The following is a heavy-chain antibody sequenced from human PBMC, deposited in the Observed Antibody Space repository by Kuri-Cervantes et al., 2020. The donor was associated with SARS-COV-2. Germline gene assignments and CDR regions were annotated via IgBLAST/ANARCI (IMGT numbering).Heavy chain of an antibody. Sequence: GESLKISCEVSGFLFSDSAIHWVRQASGKGLEWVGRVRGKANNYATAYAVSVKGRFTISRDDSKNMAYLQMNSLKTEDTAVYYCTTPIDYWGQGALVTVSS. CDR1: GFLFSDSA. CDR2: VRGKANNYAT. CDR3: TTPIDY. V-gene: IGHV3-73*01. J-gene: IGHJ4*02.